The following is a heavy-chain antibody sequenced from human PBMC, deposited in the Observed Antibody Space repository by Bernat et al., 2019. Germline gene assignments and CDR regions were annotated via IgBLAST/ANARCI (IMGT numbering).Heavy chain of an antibody. V-gene: IGHV3-66*01. CDR3: ARDFDDSSTT. D-gene: IGHD3-22*01. CDR2: IYSGGIT. J-gene: IGHJ4*02. Sequence: EVQLVESGGGLVQPGGSLRLSCAASGFTVSRIYMSWVRQAPGKGLEWVSVIYSGGITYYADSVKGRFTISRDNSKNTLYLKMNSLRAEDTAVYYCARDFDDSSTTWGQGTLVTVSS. CDR1: GFTVSRIY.